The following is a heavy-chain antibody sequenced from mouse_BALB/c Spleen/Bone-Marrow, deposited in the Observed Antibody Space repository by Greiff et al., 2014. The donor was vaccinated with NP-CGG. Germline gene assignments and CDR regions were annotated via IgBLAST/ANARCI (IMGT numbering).Heavy chain of an antibody. CDR2: IWAGGST. CDR3: ASTGAGAMDY. D-gene: IGHD4-1*02. J-gene: IGHJ4*01. V-gene: IGHV2-9*02. Sequence: VMLVESRPGLVAPSQSLSITCTVSGFSLTNYGIHWVRQPPGKGLEWLGVIWAGGSTNYNSALMSRLSITKDNSKSQVFLKMNSLQTDDTAMYYCASTGAGAMDYWGQGTSVTVSS. CDR1: GFSLTNYG.